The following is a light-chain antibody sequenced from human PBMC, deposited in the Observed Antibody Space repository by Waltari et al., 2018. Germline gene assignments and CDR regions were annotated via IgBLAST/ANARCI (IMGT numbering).Light chain of an antibody. CDR2: GAS. Sequence: EIVLTQSPDTLSLSPGERATLSCRASQSITTSNLAWYQQKPGQAPRLLIYGASSRAPGVPDRFSGGGSGTDSTLTISSLEPEDFAVYYCHQYGGPIFTIGQGTRLEIK. V-gene: IGKV3-20*01. CDR3: HQYGGPIFT. CDR1: QSITTSN. J-gene: IGKJ5*01.